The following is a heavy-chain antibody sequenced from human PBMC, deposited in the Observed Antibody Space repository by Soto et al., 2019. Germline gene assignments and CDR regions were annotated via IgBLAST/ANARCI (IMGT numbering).Heavy chain of an antibody. CDR2: IYWNDDE. V-gene: IGHV2-5*01. CDR1: GFSLSTRGRG. Sequence: QITLKESGPTLVKPTQTLTLTCSFSGFSLSTRGRGVGWIRQPPGKALEWLAVIYWNDDERYSPSLKNRVTTTKDTYKNQVVLTMTNMDPMDTATYYCAHRGYGDYPRDNWFDPWGQGTLVTVSS. J-gene: IGHJ5*02. D-gene: IGHD4-17*01. CDR3: AHRGYGDYPRDNWFDP.